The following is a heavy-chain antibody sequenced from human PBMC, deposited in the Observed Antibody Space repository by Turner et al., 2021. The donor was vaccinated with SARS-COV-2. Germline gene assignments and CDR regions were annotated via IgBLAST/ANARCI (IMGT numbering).Heavy chain of an antibody. V-gene: IGHV1-24*01. CDR1: GYTLTELS. CDR2: FDPEDAKT. J-gene: IGHJ4*02. Sequence: QVQLVQSGAEVNKPGASVKVSFKVSGYTLTELSMHWVRQAPGKGLEWMGGFDPEDAKTIYAQKFQGRVTMTEDTSTDTAYMELSSLRSEDTAVYYCATGYAYCGGGCSIDFWGQGTLVTVSS. CDR3: ATGYAYCGGGCSIDF. D-gene: IGHD2-21*02.